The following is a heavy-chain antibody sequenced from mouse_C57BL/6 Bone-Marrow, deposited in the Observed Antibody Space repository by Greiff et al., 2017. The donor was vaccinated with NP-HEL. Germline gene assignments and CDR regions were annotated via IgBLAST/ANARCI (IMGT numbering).Heavy chain of an antibody. V-gene: IGHV1-72*01. J-gene: IGHJ2*01. CDR2: IDPNSGGT. D-gene: IGHD3-2*02. CDR1: GYTFTSYW. CDR3: AKSQLRLQYYFDY. Sequence: QVQLQQSGAELVKPGASVKLSCKASGYTFTSYWMHWVKQRPGRGLAWIGRIDPNSGGTKYNEKFKSKATLTVANPSSTAYMQLSSLTSEDSAVYYCAKSQLRLQYYFDYWGQGTTLTVSS.